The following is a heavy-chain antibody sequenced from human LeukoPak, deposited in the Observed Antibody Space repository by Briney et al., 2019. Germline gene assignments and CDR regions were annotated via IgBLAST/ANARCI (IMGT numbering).Heavy chain of an antibody. V-gene: IGHV1-2*02. Sequence: ASVKVSCKASGYTLTGYYMHWVRQAPGQGLEWMGWINPNSGGTNYAQKFQGRVTMTRDTSISTAYMELSRLRSDDTAVYYCARDGIVVVPAASYYYYYGMDVWGQGTTVTVSS. J-gene: IGHJ6*02. CDR1: GYTLTGYY. D-gene: IGHD2-2*01. CDR2: INPNSGGT. CDR3: ARDGIVVVPAASYYYYYGMDV.